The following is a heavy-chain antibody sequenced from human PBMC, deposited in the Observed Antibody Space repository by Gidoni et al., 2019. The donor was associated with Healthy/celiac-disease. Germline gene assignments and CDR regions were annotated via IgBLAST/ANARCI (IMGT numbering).Heavy chain of an antibody. D-gene: IGHD3-22*01. Sequence: EVQLVESGGGLVQPGGSLRLPCAASGFTFRSYSMNWVRQAPGKGLEWVSYISSSSSTIYYADSVKGRFTISRDNAKNSLYLQMNSLRDEDTAVYYCARVVYYDSSDNWFDPWGQGTLVTVSS. V-gene: IGHV3-48*02. J-gene: IGHJ5*02. CDR1: GFTFRSYS. CDR2: ISSSSSTI. CDR3: ARVVYYDSSDNWFDP.